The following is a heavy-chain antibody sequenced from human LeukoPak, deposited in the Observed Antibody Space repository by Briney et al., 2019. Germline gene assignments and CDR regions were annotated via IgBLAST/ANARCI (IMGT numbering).Heavy chain of an antibody. Sequence: GGSLRLSCAASGFTFSSYSMNWVRQAPGKGLEWVSSISSSSSYIYYADSVKGRFTISRDNAKNSLYLQMNSLRAEDTAVYYCARGIYSGYDSADYWGQGTLVTVSS. D-gene: IGHD5-12*01. CDR3: ARGIYSGYDSADY. J-gene: IGHJ4*02. CDR1: GFTFSSYS. CDR2: ISSSSSYI. V-gene: IGHV3-21*01.